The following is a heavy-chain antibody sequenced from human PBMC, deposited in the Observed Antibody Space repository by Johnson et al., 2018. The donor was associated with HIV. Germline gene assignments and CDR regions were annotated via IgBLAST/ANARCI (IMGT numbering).Heavy chain of an antibody. V-gene: IGHV3-30*02. Sequence: QVQLVESGGGLVKPGGSLRLSCAASGFTFSSYGMHWVRQAPGKGLEWVAFIRYDGSNKYYADSVKGRFTISRDNSKNTLYLQMNSLRAEDTAVYYCAKGRLVGATTYDAFDIWGQGTMVTVSS. CDR2: IRYDGSNK. CDR1: GFTFSSYG. D-gene: IGHD1-26*01. CDR3: AKGRLVGATTYDAFDI. J-gene: IGHJ3*02.